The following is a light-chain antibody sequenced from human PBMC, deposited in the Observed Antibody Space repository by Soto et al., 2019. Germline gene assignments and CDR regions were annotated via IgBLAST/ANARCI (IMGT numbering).Light chain of an antibody. Sequence: QSVLTQPASVSGSPGQSITISCTGTSSDVGGYNYVSWYQQHPGKAPRLIIHDVTNRPSGVSNRFSGSKSGDTASLTISGLQAEDEADYYCSSYTSSSTLYVFGAGTKFTVL. V-gene: IGLV2-14*03. J-gene: IGLJ1*01. CDR2: DVT. CDR3: SSYTSSSTLYV. CDR1: SSDVGGYNY.